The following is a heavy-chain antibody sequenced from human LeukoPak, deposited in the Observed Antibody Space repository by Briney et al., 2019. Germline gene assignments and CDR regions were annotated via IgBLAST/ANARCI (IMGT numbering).Heavy chain of an antibody. V-gene: IGHV4-34*01. Sequence: SETLSLTCAVYGGSFSGYYWSWIRQPPGKGLEWIGEINHSGSTNYNPPLKSRVTISVDTSKNQFSLKLSSVTAADTAVYYCARGEQLWLPNFNYWGQGTLVTVSS. CDR3: ARGEQLWLPNFNY. CDR1: GGSFSGYY. J-gene: IGHJ4*02. D-gene: IGHD5-18*01. CDR2: INHSGST.